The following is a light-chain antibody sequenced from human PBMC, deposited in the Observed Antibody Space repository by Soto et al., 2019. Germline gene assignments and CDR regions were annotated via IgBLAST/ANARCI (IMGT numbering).Light chain of an antibody. Sequence: QSVLTQPRSVSGSPGQSVTISGTGTITDVGKYNYVSWYQQHPGKAPKLLMYDVTQRPSGVPDRFSGYKSGNTASLTISGLQAEDEADYYCCSYAGSYTYVFGVGTKVTVL. CDR3: CSYAGSYTYV. J-gene: IGLJ1*01. V-gene: IGLV2-11*01. CDR1: ITDVGKYNY. CDR2: DVT.